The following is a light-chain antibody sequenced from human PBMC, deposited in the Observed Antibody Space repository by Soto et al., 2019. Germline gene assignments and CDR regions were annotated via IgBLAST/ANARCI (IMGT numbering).Light chain of an antibody. CDR1: SSDVGGYNY. CDR2: DVS. Sequence: QSALTQPRSVSGSPGQSVTISCTGTSSDVGGYNYVSWYQQHPGKAPKGMIYDVSERPSGVPDRFSGSKSGNTASLTISGLQAEDEADYYGGPNAGSYEVFGGGTKVTVL. CDR3: GPNAGSYEV. V-gene: IGLV2-11*01. J-gene: IGLJ2*01.